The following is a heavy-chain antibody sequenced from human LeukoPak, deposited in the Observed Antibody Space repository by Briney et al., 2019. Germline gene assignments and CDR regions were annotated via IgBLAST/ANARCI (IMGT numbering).Heavy chain of an antibody. Sequence: GGSLRLSCAASGFTFSNAWMNWVRHAPGKGLEWVGRIKSKTDGGTTDYAAPVKGRFTISRDDSKNTLYLQMNSLKTEDTAVYYFFSKQKTAYDILTGYQDPWGQGTLVTVSS. J-gene: IGHJ5*02. CDR1: GFTFSNAW. CDR3: FSKQKTAYDILTGYQDP. D-gene: IGHD3-9*01. CDR2: IKSKTDGGTT. V-gene: IGHV3-15*07.